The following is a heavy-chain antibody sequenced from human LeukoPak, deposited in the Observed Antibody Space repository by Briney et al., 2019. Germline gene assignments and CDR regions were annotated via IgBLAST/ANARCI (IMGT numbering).Heavy chain of an antibody. CDR2: INHSVST. J-gene: IGHJ6*03. Sequence: SETLSLTCAVHGGSFSGYYWSWIRQPPGKGLGWIGEINHSVSTNYNPSLKSRVTISVDTSKNQFSLKLSSVTAADTAVYYCARWGRVLGHYYYYYYMDVWGKGTTVTVSS. CDR1: GGSFSGYY. D-gene: IGHD3-3*02. CDR3: ARWGRVLGHYYYYYYMDV. V-gene: IGHV4-34*01.